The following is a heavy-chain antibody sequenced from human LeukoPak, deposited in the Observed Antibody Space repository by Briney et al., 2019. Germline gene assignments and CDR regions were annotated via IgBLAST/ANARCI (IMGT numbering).Heavy chain of an antibody. D-gene: IGHD4-17*01. CDR2: INWNGGST. Sequence: GGSLRLSCAASGFTFDDYGMSWVRQAPGKGLEWVPGINWNGGSTDYADSVKGRFTISRDNAKNSLYLQMNSLRAEDTALYYCTRAGGGAGYGDYDYWGQGTLVTVSS. V-gene: IGHV3-20*04. CDR3: TRAGGGAGYGDYDY. CDR1: GFTFDDYG. J-gene: IGHJ4*02.